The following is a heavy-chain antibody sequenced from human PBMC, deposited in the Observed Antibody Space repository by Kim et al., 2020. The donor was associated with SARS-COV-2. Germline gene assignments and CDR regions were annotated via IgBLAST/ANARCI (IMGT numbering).Heavy chain of an antibody. V-gene: IGHV3-43*02. CDR2: ISGDGDTT. J-gene: IGHJ4*02. Sequence: GGSLRLSCAASGFTFNDYSMHWVRRAPGKGLEWVSLISGDGDTTYYADSVKGRFTISRDNSENSLYLQMNSLRTEDTALYFCAQRADSSWFSPGYWGQGTLVTVSS. D-gene: IGHD6-13*01. CDR1: GFTFNDYS. CDR3: AQRADSSWFSPGY.